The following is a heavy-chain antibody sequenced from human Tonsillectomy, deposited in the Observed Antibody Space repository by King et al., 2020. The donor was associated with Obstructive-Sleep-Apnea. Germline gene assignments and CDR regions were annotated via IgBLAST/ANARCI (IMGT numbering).Heavy chain of an antibody. D-gene: IGHD3-22*01. CDR3: ARDIENYYDNSGYYGDAYFDC. CDR1: GFTFSNYI. V-gene: IGHV3-30*03. CDR2: ISYDGSNK. Sequence: VQLVESGGGVVQPGRSLRLSCAASGFTFSNYIMHWVRQAPDKGLEWVAIISYDGSNKYYADSVKGRFTISRDNSKNTLYLQMNSLRAEDTAVYYCARDIENYYDNSGYYGDAYFDCGGQGTLVTVSS. J-gene: IGHJ4*02.